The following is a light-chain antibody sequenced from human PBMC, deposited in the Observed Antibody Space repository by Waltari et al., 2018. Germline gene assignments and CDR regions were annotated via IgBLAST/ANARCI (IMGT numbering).Light chain of an antibody. V-gene: IGLV2-23*02. CDR2: EVT. J-gene: IGLJ2*01. CDR3: CSKAGSSTV. Sequence: QSALTPPAPVSGPPGQSITISCAGSIYAVGIYNLISWYQQHPGKAPKLIIYEVTKRPSEVPNRFSGSKSGNTASLTISGLQAEDESDYYCCSKAGSSTVFGGGTKLTVL. CDR1: IYAVGIYNL.